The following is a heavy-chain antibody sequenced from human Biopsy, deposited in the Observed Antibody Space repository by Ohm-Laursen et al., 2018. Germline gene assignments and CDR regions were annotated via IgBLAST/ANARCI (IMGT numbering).Heavy chain of an antibody. J-gene: IGHJ3*01. V-gene: IGHV3-48*03. D-gene: IGHD1-26*01. Sequence: GSLRLSCAASGFAFTPYDMNWVRQAPGKGMEWISYIYCGGSPVSYADSVKGRFTISRDNAQNSLYLHMNSLRAEDTAVYYCARLNSGTYDASGLWGQGTMVIVSS. CDR2: IYCGGSPV. CDR1: GFAFTPYD. CDR3: ARLNSGTYDASGL.